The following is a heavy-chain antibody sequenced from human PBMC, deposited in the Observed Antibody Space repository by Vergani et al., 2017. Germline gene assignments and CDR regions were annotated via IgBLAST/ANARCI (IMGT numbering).Heavy chain of an antibody. CDR3: AKDDSWDI. D-gene: IGHD2-21*02. J-gene: IGHJ3*02. CDR2: IWYDGSNK. CDR1: GFTFTSYG. V-gene: IGHV3-33*06. Sequence: QVQLVESGGGVVQPGRSLRLSCATSGFTFTSYGMHWVRQAPGKGLEWVAVIWYDGSNKNYAGSVKGRFTISRDNSKNTLYLQMNSLRAEDTAVYYCAKDDSWDIWGQGTMVTVSS.